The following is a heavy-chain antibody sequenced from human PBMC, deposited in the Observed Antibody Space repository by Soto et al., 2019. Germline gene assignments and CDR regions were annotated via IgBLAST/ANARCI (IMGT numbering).Heavy chain of an antibody. Sequence: QVQLVQSGAEVKKPGSSVKVSCKASGGSVSSYTLSWVRQAPGQGLEWMGRIIPILGRANYAQKFQGRVTITADKSTSTAYMELISLRSEDTAVYFCAGDSVHSNYAFDFWGQGTLVTVSS. J-gene: IGHJ4*02. CDR3: AGDSVHSNYAFDF. D-gene: IGHD4-4*01. CDR2: IIPILGRA. CDR1: GGSVSSYT. V-gene: IGHV1-69*08.